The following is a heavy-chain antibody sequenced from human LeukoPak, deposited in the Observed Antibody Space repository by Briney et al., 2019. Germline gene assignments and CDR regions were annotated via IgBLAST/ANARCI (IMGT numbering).Heavy chain of an antibody. V-gene: IGHV4-30-4*01. D-gene: IGHD3-16*02. CDR3: ARGPNYVWGSYRYFDY. CDR2: IYYSGST. Sequence: KPSETLSLTCTVSGASISSGDYYWSWIRQSPGKGLEWIGYIYYSGSTSYNPSLKSRVTISVDTSKNHFSLKLTSVTAADTAVYYCARGPNYVWGSYRYFDYWGQGTLVTVSS. CDR1: GASISSGDYY. J-gene: IGHJ4*02.